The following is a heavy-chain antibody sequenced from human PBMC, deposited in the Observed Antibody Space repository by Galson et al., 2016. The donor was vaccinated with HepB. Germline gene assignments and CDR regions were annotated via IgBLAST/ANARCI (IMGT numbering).Heavy chain of an antibody. CDR1: TFTFSSFA. CDR3: ARHPDYYDNSGCLDY. D-gene: IGHD3-22*01. V-gene: IGHV3-23*01. CDR2: IGHSGGYI. Sequence: SLRLSCAASTFTFSSFAMSWVRQAPGKGLEWVSSIGHSGGYIYYADSVKGRFTISRDNSNNTLYLQMNSLRAEDTAVYYCARHPDYYDNSGCLDYWGQGTLVTVSS. J-gene: IGHJ4*02.